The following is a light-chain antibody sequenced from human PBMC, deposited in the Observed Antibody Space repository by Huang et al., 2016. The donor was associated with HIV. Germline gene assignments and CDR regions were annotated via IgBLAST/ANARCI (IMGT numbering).Light chain of an antibody. CDR2: GPS. V-gene: IGKV3-15*01. Sequence: IVMTQSPDTLSVSPGDKSTLSCRAGQNIVNSLAWYQQKPGQAPKLLIYGPSTRATGIPGRCSGSGSGTEFTLTINGLQSDDFGVYYCQQYRNWPPVTFGQGTKVEI. J-gene: IGKJ1*01. CDR1: QNIVNS. CDR3: QQYRNWPPVT.